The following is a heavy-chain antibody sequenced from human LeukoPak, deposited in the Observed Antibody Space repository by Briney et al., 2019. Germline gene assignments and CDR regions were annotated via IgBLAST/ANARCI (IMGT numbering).Heavy chain of an antibody. D-gene: IGHD3-3*01. V-gene: IGHV3-48*04. CDR1: GFNFNSHT. CDR2: ITSGSTTI. J-gene: IGHJ6*03. Sequence: GGSLRLSCEASGFNFNSHTMGWVRQAPGKGLEWISSITSGSTTIYYGDSVRGRFTVSRDNAKNSLYLQMNSMMVADTAVYYCARDRTIFGVVKGYYYYYMDVWGKGTTVTVSS. CDR3: ARDRTIFGVVKGYYYYYMDV.